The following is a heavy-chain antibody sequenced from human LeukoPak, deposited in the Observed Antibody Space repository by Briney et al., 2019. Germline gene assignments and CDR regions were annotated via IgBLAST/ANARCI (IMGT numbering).Heavy chain of an antibody. Sequence: ASVNVSCKASGYTFTGYYLHWVRQAPGQGLEWMGWINPNSCGTNYAQKFQGRVTMTRDTSITTAYMEMSRMRSDDAALYYCASGARYCGGDSCYGPFGYWGQGTLVTVSS. V-gene: IGHV1-2*02. J-gene: IGHJ4*02. CDR3: ASGARYCGGDSCYGPFGY. D-gene: IGHD2-15*01. CDR2: INPNSCGT. CDR1: GYTFTGYY.